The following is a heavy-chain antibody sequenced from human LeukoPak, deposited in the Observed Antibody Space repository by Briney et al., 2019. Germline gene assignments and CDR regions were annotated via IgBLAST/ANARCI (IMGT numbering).Heavy chain of an antibody. J-gene: IGHJ5*02. Sequence: ASVKVSCKASGYTFSGYYMHWVRQAPGQGLEWMGWINPKSGGTNYAQKFQGRVTMTRDTSISTAYMELSRLRSDDTAVYYCARDAASYYDSSGYYGASGWFDPWGQGTLVTVSS. CDR1: GYTFSGYY. D-gene: IGHD3-22*01. CDR3: ARDAASYYDSSGYYGASGWFDP. CDR2: INPKSGGT. V-gene: IGHV1-2*02.